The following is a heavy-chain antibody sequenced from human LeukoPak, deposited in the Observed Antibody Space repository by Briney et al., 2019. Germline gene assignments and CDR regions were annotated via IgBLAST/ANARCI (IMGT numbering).Heavy chain of an antibody. D-gene: IGHD3-22*01. J-gene: IGHJ4*02. CDR2: IYYSGST. Sequence: SETLSLTCTVSGGSISSYYWSWIRQPPGKGLEWIGSIYYSGSTYYNPSLESRVTISVDTSKNQFSLKLSSVTAADTAVYYCARAEWGYYDSSGSFDYWGQGTLVTVSS. V-gene: IGHV4-39*07. CDR3: ARAEWGYYDSSGSFDY. CDR1: GGSISSYY.